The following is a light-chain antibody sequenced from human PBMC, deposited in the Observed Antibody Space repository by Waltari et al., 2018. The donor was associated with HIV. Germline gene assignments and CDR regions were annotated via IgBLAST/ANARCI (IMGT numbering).Light chain of an antibody. V-gene: IGLV1-44*01. CDR2: GDS. CDR1: RTNIGSNS. CDR3: STWDDRLNGPVV. J-gene: IGLJ2*01. Sequence: QSVLAQPPSASGTPGQRVTISSSGSRTNIGSNSVNWSQHFPGTAPKLLIYGDSLRPSGVPARFSGSKFGTSASLVITGLQSGDEADYYCSTWDDRLNGPVVFGGGTRLTVL.